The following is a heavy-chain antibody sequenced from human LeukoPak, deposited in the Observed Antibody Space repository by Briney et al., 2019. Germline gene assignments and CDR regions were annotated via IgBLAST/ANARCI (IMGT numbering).Heavy chain of an antibody. CDR3: ARAPCGGDCPFDY. J-gene: IGHJ4*02. V-gene: IGHV3-23*01. Sequence: GGSLRLSCAASGFTFSSYAMSWVRQAPGKGLEWVSAISGSGGSTYYADSVKGRFTISRDNSKNTLYLQMNSLRAEDTALYYCARAPCGGDCPFDYWGQGALVTVSS. CDR2: ISGSGGST. D-gene: IGHD2-21*02. CDR1: GFTFSSYA.